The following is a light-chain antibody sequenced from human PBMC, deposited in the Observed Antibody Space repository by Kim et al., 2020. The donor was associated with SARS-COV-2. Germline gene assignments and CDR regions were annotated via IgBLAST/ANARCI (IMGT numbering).Light chain of an antibody. CDR1: QSLLYSGDNKNY. CDR2: WAS. V-gene: IGKV4-1*01. J-gene: IGKJ4*01. CDR3: HQYFGSPPT. Sequence: ATIHGKSSQSLLYSGDNKNYLAWYHQNPGPSPTLLVYWASTRESGVPDRFIGGGSGTEFTLTISSLQAEDVAIYHCHQYFGSPPTFGGGTKVDIK.